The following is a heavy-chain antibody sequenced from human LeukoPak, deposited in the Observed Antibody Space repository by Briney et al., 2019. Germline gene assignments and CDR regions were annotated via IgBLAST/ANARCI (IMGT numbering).Heavy chain of an antibody. CDR3: VRAQTYAGDY. V-gene: IGHV3-7*03. CDR1: GFTFSTFW. D-gene: IGHD2-2*01. J-gene: IGHJ4*02. Sequence: PGGSLRLSCVASGFTFSTFWMAWVRQAPGKGPEWVANINQNGGEQKYVDSVKGRFIISRDNAKNTLYLQMNSLRVEDMAVYYCVRAQTYAGDYWGQGPWSPSPQ. CDR2: INQNGGEQ.